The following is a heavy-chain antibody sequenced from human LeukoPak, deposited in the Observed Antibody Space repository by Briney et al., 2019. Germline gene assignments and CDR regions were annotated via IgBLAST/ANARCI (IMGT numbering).Heavy chain of an antibody. J-gene: IGHJ4*02. D-gene: IGHD3-10*02. CDR1: GYSLSSGYF. CDR2: SYHSGTT. CDR3: ARAPHCDTTTCYVQGYYFDY. V-gene: IGHV4-38-2*01. Sequence: SETLSLTCDVSGYSLSSGYFWAWIRQSPGKGLEWIASSYHSGTTYYNSSLKSRVTISLDTSKNQFSLKVTSVTAADTAVYYCARAPHCDTTTCYVQGYYFDYWGQGTLVTVSS.